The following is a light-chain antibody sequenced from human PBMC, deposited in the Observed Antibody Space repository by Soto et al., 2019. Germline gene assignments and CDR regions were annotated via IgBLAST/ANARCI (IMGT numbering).Light chain of an antibody. Sequence: EIVLTQSPGTLSLFPGERATLSCRASQSVSSRNLAWYRQKPGQAPSLLIYGAFNRPTGIPDRFSGSGSATDFTLTISRLEPADFAVYYCLLYGDSPPAYTFGQGTKLDIK. V-gene: IGKV3-20*01. CDR2: GAF. J-gene: IGKJ2*01. CDR3: LLYGDSPPAYT. CDR1: QSVSSRN.